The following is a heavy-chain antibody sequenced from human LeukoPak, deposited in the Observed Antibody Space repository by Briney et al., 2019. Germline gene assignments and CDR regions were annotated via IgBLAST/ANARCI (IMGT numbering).Heavy chain of an antibody. CDR1: GGSFSGYY. J-gene: IGHJ6*01. CDR2: INHSGGT. Sequence: SETLSLTCAVYGGSFSGYYWSWIRQPPGKGLEWIGEINHSGGTNYNPSLKSRVTISVDTSKNQFSLKLSSVTAADTAVYYCARGHRLPRQSYNGMDVWGPVTTVTVS. V-gene: IGHV4-34*01. CDR3: ARGHRLPRQSYNGMDV. D-gene: IGHD1-26*01.